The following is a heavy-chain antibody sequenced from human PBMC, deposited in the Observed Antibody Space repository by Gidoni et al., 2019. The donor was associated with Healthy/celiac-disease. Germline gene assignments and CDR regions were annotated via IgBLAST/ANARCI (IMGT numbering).Heavy chain of an antibody. Sequence: QISFKESGPTLVKPTQTLTLTGTFSGCSRSTSGVGVGWIRQPPGKALEWLALIYWDDDKRYSPSLKSRLTITKDTSKNQVVRTMTNMDPVDTATYYCAHSGIAEARFDYWGQGTLVTVSS. CDR2: IYWDDDK. D-gene: IGHD6-13*01. CDR3: AHSGIAEARFDY. CDR1: GCSRSTSGVG. J-gene: IGHJ4*02. V-gene: IGHV2-5*02.